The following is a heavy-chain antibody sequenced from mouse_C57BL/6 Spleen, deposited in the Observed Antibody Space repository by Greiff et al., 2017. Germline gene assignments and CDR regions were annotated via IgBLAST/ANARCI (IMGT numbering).Heavy chain of an antibody. CDR2: IFPGSGST. CDR3: ARVGENYYGNYDAMDY. V-gene: IGHV1-55*01. CDR1: GYTFTSYW. D-gene: IGHD2-1*01. J-gene: IGHJ4*01. Sequence: QVQLQQPGAELVKPGASVEMSCKASGYTFTSYWITWVKQRPGQGLAWIGEIFPGSGSTNYNEKFKSKATLTADTSSSTAYMQLCSLTSEDTAVYYCARVGENYYGNYDAMDYWGQGTSVTVSS.